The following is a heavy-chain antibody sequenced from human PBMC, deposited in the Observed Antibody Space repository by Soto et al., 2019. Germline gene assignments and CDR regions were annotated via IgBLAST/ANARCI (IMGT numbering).Heavy chain of an antibody. Sequence: SVKVSCKASGGSFSSYAISWVRQAPGQGLEWLGGIIPIFGTTNYAQKFQGRVTITADESTSTAYMELSSLRSEETAVYYCARGPYYDILTGSPYYYYYGMDVWGQGSTVTVSS. V-gene: IGHV1-69*13. D-gene: IGHD3-9*01. CDR1: GGSFSSYA. CDR3: ARGPYYDILTGSPYYYYYGMDV. CDR2: IIPIFGTT. J-gene: IGHJ6*02.